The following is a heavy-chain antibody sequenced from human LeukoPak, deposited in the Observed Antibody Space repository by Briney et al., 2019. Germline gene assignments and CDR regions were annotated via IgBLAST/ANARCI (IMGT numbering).Heavy chain of an antibody. CDR3: ASQRTGGDWFDP. CDR2: IYYSGST. D-gene: IGHD2-15*01. CDR1: GVSISSYY. Sequence: SETLSLSCAVSGVSISSYYWSWIRQPPGKGLEWIGYIYYSGSTNYNPSLKRRVTISVDTSKNQFSLKLSSVTAAATAVYYCASQRTGGDWFDPWGQGTLVTVSS. V-gene: IGHV4-59*08. J-gene: IGHJ5*02.